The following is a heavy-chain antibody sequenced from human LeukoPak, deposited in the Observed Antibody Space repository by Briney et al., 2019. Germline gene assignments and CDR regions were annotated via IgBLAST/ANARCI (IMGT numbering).Heavy chain of an antibody. CDR2: IYYSGST. V-gene: IGHV4-39*01. Sequence: PSETLSLTCTVSGGSISSSSYYWGWIRQPPGKGLEWIGSIYYSGSTYYNPSLKSRVTISVDTSKNQFSLKLSSVTAADTAVYYCARWGYSHVYFDYWGQGTLVTVSS. J-gene: IGHJ4*02. CDR3: ARWGYSHVYFDY. D-gene: IGHD1-26*01. CDR1: GGSISSSSYY.